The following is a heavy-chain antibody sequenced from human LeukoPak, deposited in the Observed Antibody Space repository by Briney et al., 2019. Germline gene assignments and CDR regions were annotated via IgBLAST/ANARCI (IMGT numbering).Heavy chain of an antibody. D-gene: IGHD3-22*01. J-gene: IGHJ4*02. CDR1: EYSFTNHW. Sequence: GESLKISCKGSEYSFTNHWIAWVRQMPGKGLEWMGIIYPGDSDARYSPSFQGQVTISADKSISTAYLQWSSLKASDTAMYYCARSAYYYDSSGYYYFDYWGQGTLVTVSS. V-gene: IGHV5-51*01. CDR3: ARSAYYYDSSGYYYFDY. CDR2: IYPGDSDA.